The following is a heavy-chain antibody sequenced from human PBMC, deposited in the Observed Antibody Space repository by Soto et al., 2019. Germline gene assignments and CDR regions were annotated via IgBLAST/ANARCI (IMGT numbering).Heavy chain of an antibody. J-gene: IGHJ4*02. Sequence: SETLSLTCTVSGGSVRSGAYYWSWIRQLPGNGLEWIGNIDYSGSTYYTSSLKSRPIISLDTSKNQVSLKLSSVTAADTAVYYCARGRVVPGAIDYFDYWGQGTPVTVSS. CDR1: GGSVRSGAYY. V-gene: IGHV4-31*03. CDR2: IDYSGST. CDR3: ARGRVVPGAIDYFDY. D-gene: IGHD2-2*01.